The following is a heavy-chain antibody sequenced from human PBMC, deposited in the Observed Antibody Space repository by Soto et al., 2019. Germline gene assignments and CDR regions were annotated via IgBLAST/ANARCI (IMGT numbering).Heavy chain of an antibody. J-gene: IGHJ5*02. CDR2: IYWDDDK. V-gene: IGHV2-5*02. CDR1: GFSLTTTGVG. CDR3: AHRRTTRWFDP. D-gene: IGHD1-1*01. Sequence: QITLKESGPTLVKPTQTLTLTCTFSGFSLTTTGVGVGWIRQPPGKALEWLALIYWDDDKRYSPSLKSRLTITKDTSKNQVVLTMTNMDPVDTATYYWAHRRTTRWFDPWGQGALVTVSS.